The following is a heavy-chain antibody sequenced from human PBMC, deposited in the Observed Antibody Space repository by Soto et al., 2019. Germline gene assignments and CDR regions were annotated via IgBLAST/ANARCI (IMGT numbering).Heavy chain of an antibody. CDR3: AKDAIAAAGASVFGWYFDL. V-gene: IGHV4-30-2*01. CDR1: GGSISSGGYS. J-gene: IGHJ2*01. CDR2: IYHSGST. Sequence: PSETLSLTCAVSGGSISSGGYSWSWIRQPPGKGLEWIGYIYHSGSTYYNPSLKSRVTISVDRSKNQFSLKLSSVTAADTAVYYCAKDAIAAAGASVFGWYFDLWGRGTLVTVSS. D-gene: IGHD6-13*01.